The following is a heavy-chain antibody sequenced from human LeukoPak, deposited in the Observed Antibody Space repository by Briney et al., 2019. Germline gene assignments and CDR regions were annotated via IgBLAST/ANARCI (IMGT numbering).Heavy chain of an antibody. J-gene: IGHJ4*02. CDR2: INPSGGST. V-gene: IGHV1-46*01. Sequence: ASVKVSCKASGYTLTSYYMHWVRRAPGQGLEWMGIINPSGGSTSYAQKFQGRVTMTRDTSTSTVYMELSSLRSEDTAVNYCARDRSLVTAVSGSMNYWGQGTLVTVSS. D-gene: IGHD6-19*01. CDR3: ARDRSLVTAVSGSMNY. CDR1: GYTLTSYY.